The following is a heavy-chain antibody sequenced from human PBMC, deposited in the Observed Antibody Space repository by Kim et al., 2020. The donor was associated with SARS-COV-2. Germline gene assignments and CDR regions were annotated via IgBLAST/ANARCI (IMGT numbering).Heavy chain of an antibody. J-gene: IGHJ3*02. CDR3: ARGLWAFDI. Sequence: SNNYYADSGRDRFTISRDNGKNSLYLEMDSVRGEDTAVYYGARGLWAFDIWGQGTMVTVSS. CDR2: SNN. D-gene: IGHD3-10*01. V-gene: IGHV3-30*07.